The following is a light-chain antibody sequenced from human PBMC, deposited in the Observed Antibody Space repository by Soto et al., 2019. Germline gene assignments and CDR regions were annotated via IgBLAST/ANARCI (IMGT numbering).Light chain of an antibody. CDR3: QVWDSSSYHYV. Sequence: SSELTHPPSVSGAPGQTARITCGGNNIETKSVHWYQQRPGQAPVLVVYDDGDRPSGIPERFPGSNSGNTATLTISRVEVGDEADYYCQVWDSSSYHYVFGSGTNVTVL. CDR1: NIETKS. V-gene: IGLV3-21*02. J-gene: IGLJ1*01. CDR2: DDG.